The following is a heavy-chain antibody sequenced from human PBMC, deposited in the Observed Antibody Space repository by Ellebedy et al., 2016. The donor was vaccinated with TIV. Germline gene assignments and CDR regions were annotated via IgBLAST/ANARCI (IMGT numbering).Heavy chain of an antibody. J-gene: IGHJ4*02. CDR2: IYYSGST. D-gene: IGHD5-18*01. CDR3: AREISGKDTAMVHFDY. V-gene: IGHV4-59*01. CDR1: GGSISSYY. Sequence: SETLSLXCTVSGGSISSYYWSWIRQPPGKGLEWIGYIYYSGSTNYNPSLKSRVTISVDTSKNQFSLKLSSVTAADTAVYYCAREISGKDTAMVHFDYWGQGTLVTVSS.